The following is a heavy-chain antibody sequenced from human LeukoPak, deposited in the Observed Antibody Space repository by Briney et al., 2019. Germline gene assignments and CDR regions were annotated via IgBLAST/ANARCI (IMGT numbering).Heavy chain of an antibody. CDR3: ARAHLHYGDSIHDLDY. Sequence: ASVKVSCMASGYTFTSYYMHWVRQAPGQGLEWMGIIHPSGGSTSYAQKFQGRVTMTRDTSTSTVYMELSSLRSEDTAVYYCARAHLHYGDSIHDLDYWCQGTLVTVSS. V-gene: IGHV1-46*01. J-gene: IGHJ4*02. CDR2: IHPSGGST. D-gene: IGHD4-17*01. CDR1: GYTFTSYY.